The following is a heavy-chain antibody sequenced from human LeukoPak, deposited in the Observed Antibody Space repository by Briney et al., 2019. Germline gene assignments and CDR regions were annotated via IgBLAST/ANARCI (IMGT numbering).Heavy chain of an antibody. CDR3: ARGVASGGSGSYPLGY. CDR2: IKQDGSEK. V-gene: IGHV3-7*01. CDR1: GFTFNRYW. J-gene: IGHJ4*02. D-gene: IGHD3-10*01. Sequence: GSLRLSCAASGFTFNRYWMSLVRPAPGKGLGLVGNIKQDGSEKSYVDSVKGRFTISRDNAKNSLYLQTNSLRAEDTAVYYCARGVASGGSGSYPLGYWGQGTLVTVSS.